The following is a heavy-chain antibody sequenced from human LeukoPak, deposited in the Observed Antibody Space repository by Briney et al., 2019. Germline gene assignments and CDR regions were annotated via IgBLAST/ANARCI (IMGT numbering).Heavy chain of an antibody. J-gene: IGHJ6*03. CDR2: IYYSEIT. CDR1: GRSLSSGGYY. D-gene: IGHD3-22*01. Sequence: SQTLSLTCTVSGRSLSSGGYYWSWIRQHPGKGLEWIGYIYYSEITYYNPSLKSRVTISVDTSKIQFSLKLSSVTAADTAVYYCARGEMINYYYYMDVWGKGTTVTVSS. V-gene: IGHV4-31*03. CDR3: ARGEMINYYYYMDV.